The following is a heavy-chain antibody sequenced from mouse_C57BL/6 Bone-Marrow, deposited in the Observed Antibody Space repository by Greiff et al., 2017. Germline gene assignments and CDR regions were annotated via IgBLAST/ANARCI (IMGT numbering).Heavy chain of an antibody. V-gene: IGHV1-81*01. Sequence: VQLQQTGAELARPGASVKLSCKASGYTFTSYGISWVKQRTGQGLEWIGEIYPRSGNTYYNEKFKGKATLTADKSSSTAYMELRSLTSEDSAVYFCATDYYDHGFDYWGQGTTLTVSS. CDR3: ATDYYDHGFDY. CDR2: IYPRSGNT. J-gene: IGHJ2*01. CDR1: GYTFTSYG. D-gene: IGHD2-4*01.